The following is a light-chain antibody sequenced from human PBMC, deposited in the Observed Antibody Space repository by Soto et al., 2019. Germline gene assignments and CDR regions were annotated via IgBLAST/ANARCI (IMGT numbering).Light chain of an antibody. CDR3: FLAYSGPRV. Sequence: QAVVTQELSLTVSPGGTVTLTCGSSTGAVTSGHYPYWFQQKPGQAPKTLIYDTSNRHSWTPARFSGSLLGGKAALTLSGAQPEDEADYYCFLAYSGPRVFGGGTKLTVL. CDR1: TGAVTSGHY. CDR2: DTS. V-gene: IGLV7-46*01. J-gene: IGLJ2*01.